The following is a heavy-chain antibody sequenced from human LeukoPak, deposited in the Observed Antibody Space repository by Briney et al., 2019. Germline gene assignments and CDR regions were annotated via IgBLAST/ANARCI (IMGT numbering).Heavy chain of an antibody. CDR1: GFIFSNYG. V-gene: IGHV3-23*01. CDR3: AKDGARDGYNYPDH. Sequence: QPGGSLRLSCVASGFIFSNYGMSWVRQAPGKGLEWVSDISGSGDFTYYADSVKGRFTISRDKSKNTLYLQMNSLRVEDTAVYYCAKDGARDGYNYPDHWGQGTLVTVSS. CDR2: ISGSGDFT. J-gene: IGHJ4*02. D-gene: IGHD5-24*01.